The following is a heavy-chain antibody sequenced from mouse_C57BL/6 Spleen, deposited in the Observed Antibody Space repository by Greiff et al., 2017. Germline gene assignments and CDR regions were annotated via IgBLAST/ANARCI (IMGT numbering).Heavy chain of an antibody. CDR1: GYTFTSYC. V-gene: IGHV1-72*01. CDR3: AREWYYGYYFDY. Sequence: QVQLQQPGAELVKPGASVKLSCKASGYTFTSYCMHWVKQRPGRGLEWIGRIDPSSGGTKYNEKFKGKATLTVDKPSSTAYMQLSSLTSEDSAVYDCAREWYYGYYFDYWGQGTTRTVSA. D-gene: IGHD1-1*01. CDR2: IDPSSGGT. J-gene: IGHJ2*01.